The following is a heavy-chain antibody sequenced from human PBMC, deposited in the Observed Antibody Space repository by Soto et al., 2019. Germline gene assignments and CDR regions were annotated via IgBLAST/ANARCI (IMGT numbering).Heavy chain of an antibody. V-gene: IGHV1-2*02. D-gene: IGHD3-9*01. CDR1: GNTLTSFY. J-gene: IGHJ4*02. CDR2: LSPTTGGT. Sequence: GASVKVSCKTSGNTLTSFYIHWVRQAPGQGLEWVGRLSPTTGGTNYAQHFQGRVTVTWDMSTFTAYMELSSLIYEDTAVYYCARPPGYVTDWYYFDTWGQGPTVTVSS. CDR3: ARPPGYVTDWYYFDT.